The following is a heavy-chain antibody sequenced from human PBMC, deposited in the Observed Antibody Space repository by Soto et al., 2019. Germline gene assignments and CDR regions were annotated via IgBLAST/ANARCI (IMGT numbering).Heavy chain of an antibody. Sequence: EVQLLESGGGLVQPGGSLRLSCAASGFTFSSYAMSWVRQAPGKGLEWVSAISGSGGSTYYADSVKGRFTISRDNSKNTLYLQMNSLRAEDTAVYYCAKGVSSCWYVGWGDNWFDPWGQGTLVTVSS. J-gene: IGHJ5*02. CDR2: ISGSGGST. CDR3: AKGVSSCWYVGWGDNWFDP. V-gene: IGHV3-23*01. CDR1: GFTFSSYA. D-gene: IGHD6-13*01.